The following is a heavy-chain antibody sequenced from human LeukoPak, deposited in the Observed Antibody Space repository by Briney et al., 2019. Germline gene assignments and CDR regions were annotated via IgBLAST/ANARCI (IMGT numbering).Heavy chain of an antibody. CDR2: IYYSGST. Sequence: PSETLSLTCTVSGGSISSSSYYWGWIRQPPGKGLEWIGSIYYSGSTYYNPSLKSRVTISVDTSKNQFSLKLSSVTAADTAVYYCARGGSMIEGYYYMDVWGKGTTVTVSS. CDR3: ARGGSMIEGYYYMDV. D-gene: IGHD3-22*01. CDR1: GGSISSSSYY. J-gene: IGHJ6*03. V-gene: IGHV4-39*01.